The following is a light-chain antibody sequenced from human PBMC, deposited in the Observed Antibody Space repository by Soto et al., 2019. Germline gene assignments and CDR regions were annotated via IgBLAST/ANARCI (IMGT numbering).Light chain of an antibody. J-gene: IGLJ2*01. CDR2: DDD. Sequence: QSVLTQPPSVSAAPGEKVTISCSGSTSNIGSHYVSWYQQFPRTAPKLLIYDDDRRPSGMPDRFSGSKSGTSATLGITGLQTGDEADYYCATWDSSLNVVLFGGGTKLPVL. CDR3: ATWDSSLNVVL. CDR1: TSNIGSHY. V-gene: IGLV1-51*01.